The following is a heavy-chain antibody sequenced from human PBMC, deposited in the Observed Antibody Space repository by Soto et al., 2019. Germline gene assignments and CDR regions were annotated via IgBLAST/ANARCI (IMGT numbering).Heavy chain of an antibody. J-gene: IGHJ4*02. D-gene: IGHD1-1*01. CDR2: VSGGSGTT. Sequence: EVQLLESGGGLVQPGGSLRLSCTASGFSLSTYGVTWVRQAPGKGLEWVSGVSGGSGTTHYADSVKGRFTITTDNSENTAYLQMNRLRVEDTAVYYCAKWNGYGDNWGQGTLVTV. V-gene: IGHV3-23*01. CDR1: GFSLSTYG. CDR3: AKWNGYGDN.